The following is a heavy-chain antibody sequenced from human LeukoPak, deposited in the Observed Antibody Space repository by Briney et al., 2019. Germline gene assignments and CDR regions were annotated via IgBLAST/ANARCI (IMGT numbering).Heavy chain of an antibody. V-gene: IGHV1-18*04. J-gene: IGHJ4*02. CDR3: ARDRNFGYSYGPYFDY. Sequence: ASVKVSCKASGYTFTSYYMHWVRQAPGQGLEWMGRINAYNGNTDYAQKFQGRVTLTKDTSTNTAYMELRSLRSDDTAVYFCARDRNFGYSYGPYFDYWGQGTLVTVSS. CDR2: INAYNGNT. CDR1: GYTFTSYY. D-gene: IGHD5-18*01.